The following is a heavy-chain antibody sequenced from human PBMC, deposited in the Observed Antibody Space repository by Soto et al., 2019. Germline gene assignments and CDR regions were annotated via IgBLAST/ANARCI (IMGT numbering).Heavy chain of an antibody. V-gene: IGHV3-23*01. CDR2: INSGHTT. CDR3: VKDVLGIAIAHAFDV. Sequence: EVQLLESGGGLVQPGGSLRLSCAASGFTFSTFPMSWVRQAPGKGLEWVSAINSGHTTYYAESVKGRFTISRDNSNNTLFMQMSSLRAEDTAVYYCVKDVLGIAIAHAFDVWGQGAMVTVSA. CDR1: GFTFSTFP. J-gene: IGHJ3*01. D-gene: IGHD6-13*01.